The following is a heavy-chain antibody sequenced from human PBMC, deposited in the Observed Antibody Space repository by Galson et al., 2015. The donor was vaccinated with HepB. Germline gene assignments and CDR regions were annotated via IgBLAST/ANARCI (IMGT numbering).Heavy chain of an antibody. CDR1: GYTFTSNG. V-gene: IGHV1-18*04. CDR2: ISTNTGNT. CDR3: ARDRDHGLDN. D-gene: IGHD1-14*01. Sequence: SVKVSCKASGYTFTSNGLSWVRQAPGQGLEWMGRISTNTGNTNYEQMFQGRVTMTTDRSTSTAYMELRSLRSDDTAVYYCARDRDHGLDNGVQGTLVTVSS. J-gene: IGHJ4*02.